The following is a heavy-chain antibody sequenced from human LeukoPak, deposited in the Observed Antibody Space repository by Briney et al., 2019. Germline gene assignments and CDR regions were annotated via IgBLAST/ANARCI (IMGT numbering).Heavy chain of an antibody. CDR2: FYYSGST. J-gene: IGHJ4*02. V-gene: IGHV4-31*03. Sequence: SETLSLTCTVSGGSISSGGYYWSWIRQHPGKGLEWIGYFYYSGSTYYNPSLKSRVTISVDTSKNQFSLKLSSVTAADTAVYYCARSFSHYSGYDYDYWGQGTLVTVSS. D-gene: IGHD5-12*01. CDR3: ARSFSHYSGYDYDY. CDR1: GGSISSGGYY.